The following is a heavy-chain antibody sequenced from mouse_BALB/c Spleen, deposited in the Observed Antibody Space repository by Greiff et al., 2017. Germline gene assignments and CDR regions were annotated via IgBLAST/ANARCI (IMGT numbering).Heavy chain of an antibody. Sequence: VKLVESGPGLVAPSQSLSITCTVSGFSLTSYGVHWVRQPPGKGLEWLGVIWAGGSTNYNSALMSRLSISKDNSKSQVFLKMNSLQTDDTAMYYCARERSYYGNFYWYFDVWGAGTTVTVSS. CDR3: ARERSYYGNFYWYFDV. CDR2: IWAGGST. CDR1: GFSLTSYG. V-gene: IGHV2-9*02. D-gene: IGHD2-10*01. J-gene: IGHJ1*01.